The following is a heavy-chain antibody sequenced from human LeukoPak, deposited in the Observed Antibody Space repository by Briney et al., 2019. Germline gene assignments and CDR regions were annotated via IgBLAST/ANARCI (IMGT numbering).Heavy chain of an antibody. D-gene: IGHD1-26*01. V-gene: IGHV3-48*01. Sequence: PGGSLRLSCAASGFTFSDYSMNWVRQAPGKGLEWVSYISSSSNTIHYADSVKGRFTISRDNSKNTLSLQMNSLRADDTAVYYCALRGGLNSGSHPHWGQGTLVTVSS. J-gene: IGHJ4*02. CDR2: ISSSSNTI. CDR3: ALRGGLNSGSHPH. CDR1: GFTFSDYS.